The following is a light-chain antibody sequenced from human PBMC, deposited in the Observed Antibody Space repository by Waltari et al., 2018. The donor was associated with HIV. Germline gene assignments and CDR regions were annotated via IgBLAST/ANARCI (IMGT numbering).Light chain of an antibody. CDR1: RSHVGGHNH. CDR3: SSYTSSSTVV. CDR2: AFS. J-gene: IGLJ2*01. V-gene: IGLV2-14*01. Sequence: QSALTQPASVPGSPGQSVTISCTGTRSHVGGHNHVSWYQHHPGTAPKLMIYAFSNRPSGVSNRFSGSKSGNTASLTISGLQAEDEADYYCSSYTSSSTVVFGGGTKLTVL.